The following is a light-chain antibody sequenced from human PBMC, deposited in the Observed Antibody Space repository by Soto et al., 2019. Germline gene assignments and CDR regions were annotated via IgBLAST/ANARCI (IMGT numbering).Light chain of an antibody. CDR3: QQYNSWPWT. Sequence: ETVVTQSPATLSVPSGERATLSCRASQSVSSNLAWYQQKPGQAPRLLIYGASTRATGIPARFSGSGSGTEFTLTISSLQSEDFAVYYCQQYNSWPWTFGQGTKVDIK. J-gene: IGKJ1*01. CDR2: GAS. CDR1: QSVSSN. V-gene: IGKV3-15*01.